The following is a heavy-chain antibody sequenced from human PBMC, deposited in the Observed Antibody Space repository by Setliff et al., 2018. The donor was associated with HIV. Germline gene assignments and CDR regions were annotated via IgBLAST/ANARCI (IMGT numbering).Heavy chain of an antibody. CDR3: AGGPGTTSIDY. CDR1: GGSFSGCY. J-gene: IGHJ4*02. CDR2: INHSGST. D-gene: IGHD1-26*01. V-gene: IGHV4-34*01. Sequence: SETLSLTCAVYGGSFSGCYWSWIRQPPGKGLEWIGEINHSGSTNYNMSLWSRVTISLDAARNQFSLELISVTAADTAVYYCAGGPGTTSIDYWAQGTLVTSPQ.